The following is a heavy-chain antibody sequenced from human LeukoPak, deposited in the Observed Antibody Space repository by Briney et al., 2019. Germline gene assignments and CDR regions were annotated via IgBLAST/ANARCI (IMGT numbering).Heavy chain of an antibody. V-gene: IGHV3-23*01. CDR2: ISGSGGTT. D-gene: IGHD6-19*01. J-gene: IGHJ3*01. CDR3: AKDPRGTYSGWYTGDAFDV. CDR1: GFTFSTYV. Sequence: GGSLRLSCAASGFTFSTYVMSWVRQAPGKGLEWVSAISGSGGTTYYADSVKGRFTISRDNSKNTVYLHLNNLRAEDTAIYFCAKDPRGTYSGWYTGDAFDVRGQGTMVTVSS.